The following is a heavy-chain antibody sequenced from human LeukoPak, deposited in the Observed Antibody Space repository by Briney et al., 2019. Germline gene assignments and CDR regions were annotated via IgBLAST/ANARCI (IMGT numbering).Heavy chain of an antibody. V-gene: IGHV4-4*07. CDR3: ARNSHQGYCSSTSCYQNWFDP. J-gene: IGHJ5*02. CDR1: GGSICSYY. Sequence: PSETLSLTCTVSGGSICSYYWSWIRQPAGKGLEWIGRIYTRGSTNYNPSLKSRVTISVDTSKNQFYLKQSSVNAADTAVYYCARNSHQGYCSSTSCYQNWFDPWGQGTLVTVSS. D-gene: IGHD2-2*01. CDR2: IYTRGST.